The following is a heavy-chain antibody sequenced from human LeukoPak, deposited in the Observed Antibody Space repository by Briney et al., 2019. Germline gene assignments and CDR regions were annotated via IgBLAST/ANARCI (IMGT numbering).Heavy chain of an antibody. V-gene: IGHV4-30-4*01. CDR2: IYYSGST. Sequence: PSETLSLTCTVSGGSISSGDYYWSWIRQPPGKGLEWIGYIYYSGSTYYNPSLKSRVTISVDTSKNQFSLKLSSVTAADTAVYYCARVGVPAAMRGSVQYYFDYGGQGTLVTVSS. CDR1: GGSISSGDYY. D-gene: IGHD2-2*01. CDR3: ARVGVPAAMRGSVQYYFDY. J-gene: IGHJ4*02.